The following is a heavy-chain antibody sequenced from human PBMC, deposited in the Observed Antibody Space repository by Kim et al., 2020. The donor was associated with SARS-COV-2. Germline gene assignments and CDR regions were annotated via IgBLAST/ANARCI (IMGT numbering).Heavy chain of an antibody. CDR2: ISGSGGST. V-gene: IGHV3-23*01. CDR1: GFTFSSYA. CDR3: AKAVGYGDYVGGGGWFDP. J-gene: IGHJ5*02. D-gene: IGHD4-17*01. Sequence: GGSLRLSCAASGFTFSSYAMSWVRQAPGKGLEWVSAISGSGGSTYYADSVKGRFTISRDNSKNTLYLQMNSLRAEDTAVYYCAKAVGYGDYVGGGGWFDPWGQGTLVTVSS.